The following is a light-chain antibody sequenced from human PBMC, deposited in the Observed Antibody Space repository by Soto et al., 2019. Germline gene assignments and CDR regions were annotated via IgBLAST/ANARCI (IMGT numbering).Light chain of an antibody. CDR3: QQSYSTPRT. Sequence: DIQMTQSPSSLSASVGDRVTITCRASQSISSYLNWYQKKPGKAPELLIYAASSLQSGVPSRFSGSGSGTDFTLSISSLQPEDFATYYCQQSYSTPRTFGQGTKVDIK. CDR2: AAS. V-gene: IGKV1-39*01. CDR1: QSISSY. J-gene: IGKJ1*01.